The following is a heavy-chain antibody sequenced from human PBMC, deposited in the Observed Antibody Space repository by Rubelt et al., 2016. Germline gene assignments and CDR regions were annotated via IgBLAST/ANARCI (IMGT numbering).Heavy chain of an antibody. CDR3: ARGWVGSYQFYYYYGMDV. V-gene: IGHV4-34*01. D-gene: IGHD1-26*01. J-gene: IGHJ6*02. CDR2: INHSGST. CDR1: GGSFSGYY. Sequence: QVQLQQWGAGLLKPSETLSLTCAVYGGSFSGYYWSWIRQPPGKGLEWIGEINHSGSTISNPSLTSRVTISGDTSKNQFYLKLSSMTAADTAVYYCARGWVGSYQFYYYYGMDVWARGTTVTVSS.